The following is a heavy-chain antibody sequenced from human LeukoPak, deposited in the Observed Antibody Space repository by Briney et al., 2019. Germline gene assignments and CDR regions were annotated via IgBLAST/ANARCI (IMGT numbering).Heavy chain of an antibody. CDR3: ARDIMVREDY. D-gene: IGHD3-10*01. CDR2: INPNSGGT. V-gene: IGHV1-2*02. Sequence: ASVEVSRKGSGYTLTGYYMHWGRQGPGQRVEWMGWINPNSGGTNYAQKFQGRVTMTRDTSITTAYMELSRLRSDDTAVYYCARDIMVREDYWGQGTLVTVSS. J-gene: IGHJ4*02. CDR1: GYTLTGYY.